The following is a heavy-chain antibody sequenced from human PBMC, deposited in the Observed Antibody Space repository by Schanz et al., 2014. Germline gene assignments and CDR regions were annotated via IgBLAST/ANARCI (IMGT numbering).Heavy chain of an antibody. CDR1: GFTFITYT. CDR2: ISSSGTSI. Sequence: EVQLVESGGGVVQPGGSLRLSCATSGFTFITYTMNWVRQTPGKGLEWVSFISSSGTSIYYADSVKGRFTISRDNAKNSLYLQMNSLRAEDTAVYYCAREDCSATSCYFRYWGQGTLVTVSS. D-gene: IGHD2-21*01. V-gene: IGHV3-48*01. J-gene: IGHJ4*02. CDR3: AREDCSATSCYFRY.